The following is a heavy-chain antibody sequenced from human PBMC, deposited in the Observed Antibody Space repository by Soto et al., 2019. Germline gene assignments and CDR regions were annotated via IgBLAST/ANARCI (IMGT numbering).Heavy chain of an antibody. J-gene: IGHJ1*01. CDR3: SVYFDDVQEASC. V-gene: IGHV1-2*02. CDR2: INPNTGGT. D-gene: IGHD1-1*01. Sequence: QVQLVQSGAEVKKPGASVKVSCRASGYTFTRYSVNWVRQAPGQGLEWMGWINPNTGGTRFAPKLEGRVRSTTDPSVGAVYLKVRSLSSDDTAVFYFSVYFDDVQEASCWGQGTLVTVTS. CDR1: GYTFTRYS.